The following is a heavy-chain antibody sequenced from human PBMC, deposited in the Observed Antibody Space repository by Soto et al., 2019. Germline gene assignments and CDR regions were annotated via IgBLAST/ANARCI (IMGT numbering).Heavy chain of an antibody. CDR1: AFSFSRQW. Sequence: PGGSLRLSCAASAFSFSRQWMTWVRQAPGKGLEWVASIKQDGGEKYYADSVKGRFTISKDNAKYSLDLQMNSLRVEDTAMYYCAREVAVAGVFDIWGQGTMVTVSS. V-gene: IGHV3-7*04. J-gene: IGHJ3*02. CDR3: AREVAVAGVFDI. D-gene: IGHD6-19*01. CDR2: IKQDGGEK.